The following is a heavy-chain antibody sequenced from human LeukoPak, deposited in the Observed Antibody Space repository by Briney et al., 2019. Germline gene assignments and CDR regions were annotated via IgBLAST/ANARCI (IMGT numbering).Heavy chain of an antibody. J-gene: IGHJ6*03. Sequence: PGGSLRLSCAASGFTFSSYWMSWVRQAPGKGLEWVANIKQDGSEKYYVDSVKGRFTISRDNAKNSLYLQMNSLRAEVTAVYYCARSPRYYDFWSGYEIQTPNTYYCYYYMDVWGKGTTVTVSS. V-gene: IGHV3-7*01. CDR1: GFTFSSYW. D-gene: IGHD3-3*01. CDR2: IKQDGSEK. CDR3: ARSPRYYDFWSGYEIQTPNTYYCYYYMDV.